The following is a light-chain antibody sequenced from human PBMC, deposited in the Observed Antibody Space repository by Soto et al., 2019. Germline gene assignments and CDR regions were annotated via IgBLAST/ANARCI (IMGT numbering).Light chain of an antibody. V-gene: IGKV1-5*03. CDR2: KAS. J-gene: IGKJ1*01. Sequence: QMTQAPSTLSTSVGDRVTITCRASQSISSRLAWYQQKPGKAPKLLIYKASSLESGVPSRFSGSGSGTEFTLTISSLQPDDSATYYCQQYNSYWTFGQGTKV. CDR3: QQYNSYWT. CDR1: QSISSR.